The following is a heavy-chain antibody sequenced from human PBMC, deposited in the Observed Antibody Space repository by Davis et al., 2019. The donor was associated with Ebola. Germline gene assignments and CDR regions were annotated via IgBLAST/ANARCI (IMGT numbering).Heavy chain of an antibody. CDR2: IYYSGST. V-gene: IGHV4-61*08. CDR3: ARETTVTTFGYYGMDV. Sequence: SETLSLTCTVSGGSISSGGYYWSWIRQHPGKGLEWIGYIYYSGSTNYNPSLKSRVTISVDTSKNQFSLKLSSVTAADTAVYYCARETTVTTFGYYGMDVWGQGTTVTVSS. J-gene: IGHJ6*02. CDR1: GGSISSGGYY. D-gene: IGHD4-17*01.